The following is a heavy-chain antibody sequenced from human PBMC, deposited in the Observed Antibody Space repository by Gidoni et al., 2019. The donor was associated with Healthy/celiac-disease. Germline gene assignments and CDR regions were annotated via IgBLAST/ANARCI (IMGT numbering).Heavy chain of an antibody. CDR1: GGFISSSSYY. CDR2: IYSSGST. D-gene: IGHD5-12*01. J-gene: IGHJ4*02. Sequence: QLQLQESGPGLVKPSETLSLTCTVSGGFISSSSYYWGWIRQPPGKGLEWIGSIYSSGSTYYNPSLKSRVTISVDTSKNQFALKLSSVTAADTAVYYCARENVEMATIPDYWGQGTLVTVSS. CDR3: ARENVEMATIPDY. V-gene: IGHV4-39*02.